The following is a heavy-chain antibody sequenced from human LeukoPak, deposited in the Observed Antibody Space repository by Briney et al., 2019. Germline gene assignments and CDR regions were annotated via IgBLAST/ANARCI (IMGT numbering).Heavy chain of an antibody. J-gene: IGHJ4*02. V-gene: IGHV3-53*01. D-gene: IGHD1-26*01. CDR1: GFTFSSYA. Sequence: PGGSLRLSCAASGFTFSSYAMTWVRQGPGKGLEWVSVIYSGGSTYYADSVKGRFTISRDNSKNTLYLQMNSLRAEDTAVYYCARAQGGLLDYWGQGTLVTVSS. CDR2: IYSGGST. CDR3: ARAQGGLLDY.